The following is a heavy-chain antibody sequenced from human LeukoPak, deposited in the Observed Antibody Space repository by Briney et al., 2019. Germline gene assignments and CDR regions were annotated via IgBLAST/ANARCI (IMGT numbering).Heavy chain of an antibody. J-gene: IGHJ6*03. D-gene: IGHD3-10*01. CDR2: ISPTSGGT. CDR3: AREAYASGSFRTDYYYMDV. V-gene: IGHV1-2*02. Sequence: ASVTVSCKASGYTFTGYYMHWVRQAPGQGLEWMGWISPTSGGTNYAQKFQGRVTMTRDTSISTAYMELSRLRSDHTAVYYCAREAYASGSFRTDYYYMDVWGKGTTVTISS. CDR1: GYTFTGYY.